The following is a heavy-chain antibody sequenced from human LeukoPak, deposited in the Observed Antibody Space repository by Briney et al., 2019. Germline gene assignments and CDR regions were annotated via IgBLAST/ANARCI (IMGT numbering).Heavy chain of an antibody. D-gene: IGHD2-21*02. CDR3: ARLGTYCGGDCTNWYFDL. V-gene: IGHV5-51*01. Sequence: PGESLKISCKGSGYSFSSYWIDWVRQMPGKGLEWMGIIYPGDSDTRYNPSFQGQVTISADKSISTASLQWSSLKASDTAMYYCARLGTYCGGDCTNWYFDLWGRGTLVTVSS. CDR1: GYSFSSYW. J-gene: IGHJ2*01. CDR2: IYPGDSDT.